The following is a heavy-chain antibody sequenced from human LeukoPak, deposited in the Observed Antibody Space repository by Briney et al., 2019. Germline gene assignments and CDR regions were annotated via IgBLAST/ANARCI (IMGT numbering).Heavy chain of an antibody. Sequence: GGSLTLSCAASGFTFSSHGMSWVRQAPGDGMEWVSTISGTVGNTNHTDSVKGRCTLPRDNSNNTLYLQMNSLRADDTAVYYWAKGGDHLGLFDYWGQGTLVTVSS. J-gene: IGHJ4*02. D-gene: IGHD4-17*01. CDR2: ISGTVGNT. CDR3: AKGGDHLGLFDY. CDR1: GFTFSSHG. V-gene: IGHV3-23*01.